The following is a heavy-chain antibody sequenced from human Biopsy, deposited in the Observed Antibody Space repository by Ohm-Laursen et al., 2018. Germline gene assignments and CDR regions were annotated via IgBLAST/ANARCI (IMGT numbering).Heavy chain of an antibody. CDR3: ASAGYNLDWNFDL. CDR1: GGPIDSYY. J-gene: IGHJ2*01. Sequence: SQTLSLTCTVSGGPIDSYYWSWIRQPPGKALEWIGYIYFTGRTSYNPSLKSRVTMSVNTSKKQFSLRLSSVTAADTAVYYCASAGYNLDWNFDLWGRGTRVTVSS. CDR2: IYFTGRT. V-gene: IGHV4-59*12. D-gene: IGHD5-24*01.